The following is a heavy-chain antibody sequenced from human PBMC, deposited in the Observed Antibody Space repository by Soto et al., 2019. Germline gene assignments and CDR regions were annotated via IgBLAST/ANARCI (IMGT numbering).Heavy chain of an antibody. Sequence: SQTLSLTCAISGDSVSSNSAAWNWIRQSPSRGLEWLGRTYYRSKWYNDYAVSVKSRITINPDTSKNQFSLQLNSVTTEDTAVHYCARQGYEGLYYYYGMDVWGQGTTVTVSS. D-gene: IGHD1-1*01. V-gene: IGHV6-1*01. J-gene: IGHJ6*02. CDR1: GDSVSSNSAA. CDR2: TYYRSKWYN. CDR3: ARQGYEGLYYYYGMDV.